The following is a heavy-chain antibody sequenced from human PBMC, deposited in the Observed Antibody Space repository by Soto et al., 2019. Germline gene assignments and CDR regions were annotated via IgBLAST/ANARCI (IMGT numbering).Heavy chain of an antibody. J-gene: IGHJ4*02. CDR1: GGSISSSSYY. D-gene: IGHD3-16*02. CDR2: IYYSGST. CDR3: ARVFYDYVSGSYRYFDY. Sequence: SETLSLTCTVSGGSISSSSYYWGWIRQPPGKGLEWIGSIYYSGSTYYNPSLKSRVTISVDTSKNQFSLKLSSVTAADTAVYYCARVFYDYVSGSYRYFDYWGQGTLVTVSS. V-gene: IGHV4-39*01.